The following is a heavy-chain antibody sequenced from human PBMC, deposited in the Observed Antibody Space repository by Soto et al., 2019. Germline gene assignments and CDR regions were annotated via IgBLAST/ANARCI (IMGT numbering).Heavy chain of an antibody. D-gene: IGHD3-3*01. J-gene: IGHJ4*02. V-gene: IGHV3-23*01. CDR3: AKGGDLWSGVFGYLDY. CDR2: ISGSGGST. CDR1: GFTFSSYV. Sequence: EVQLLESGGTLVQPGGSLRLSCAASGFTFSSYVMSWVRQAPGKGLEWTSTISGSGGSTYCADSVKARFSIFGDNSKNTLSLQMNSRRAEDTAVYYCAKGGDLWSGVFGYLDYWGQGTLVTVSS.